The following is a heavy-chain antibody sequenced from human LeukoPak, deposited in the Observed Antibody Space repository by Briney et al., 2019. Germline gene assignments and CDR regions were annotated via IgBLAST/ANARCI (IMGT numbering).Heavy chain of an antibody. D-gene: IGHD6-6*01. Sequence: GGSLRLSCAASGVTFRSYGMHWVRQAPGKGLEWVGVIWYDGSNKYYADSVKGRFTISRDNSKNTLYLQMNSLRAEDTAVYYCARDGYSSSSSNYYYYMDVWGKGTTVTVSS. CDR2: IWYDGSNK. V-gene: IGHV3-33*08. J-gene: IGHJ6*03. CDR1: GVTFRSYG. CDR3: ARDGYSSSSSNYYYYMDV.